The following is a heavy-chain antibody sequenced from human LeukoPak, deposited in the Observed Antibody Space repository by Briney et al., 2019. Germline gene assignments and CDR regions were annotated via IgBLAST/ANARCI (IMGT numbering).Heavy chain of an antibody. Sequence: PGGSLRLSCAASGFTFSSYSMNWVRQAPGKGLEWVSSISSSSSYIYYADSVKGRFTISRDNAKNSLYLQMNSLRAEDTAVYYCARGSSGVRGVPSLDYWGQGTLVTVSS. CDR3: ARGSSGVRGVPSLDY. V-gene: IGHV3-21*01. D-gene: IGHD3-10*01. CDR1: GFTFSSYS. CDR2: ISSSSSYI. J-gene: IGHJ4*02.